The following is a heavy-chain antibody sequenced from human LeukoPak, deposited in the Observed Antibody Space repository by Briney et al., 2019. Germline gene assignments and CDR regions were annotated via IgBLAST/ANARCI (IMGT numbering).Heavy chain of an antibody. Sequence: SETLSLTCTVSGGSISSYYWSWIRQPPGKGLEWIGYIYYSGSTNYNPSLKSRVTISVDTSKNQFSLKLSSVTAADTAVYYCARPAVPLYCSGGSCYQPDAFDIWGQGTMVTVSS. V-gene: IGHV4-59*08. CDR2: IYYSGST. J-gene: IGHJ3*02. CDR1: GGSISSYY. CDR3: ARPAVPLYCSGGSCYQPDAFDI. D-gene: IGHD2-15*01.